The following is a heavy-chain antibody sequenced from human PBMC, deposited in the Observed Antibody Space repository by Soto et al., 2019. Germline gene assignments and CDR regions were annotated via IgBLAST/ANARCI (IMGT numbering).Heavy chain of an antibody. D-gene: IGHD2-15*01. CDR1: GYSISCGSY. V-gene: IGHV4-38-2*01. CDR3: ARAAGGGYCSGGSSYSRAFDI. CDR2: IYHSGST. J-gene: IGHJ3*02. Sequence: SETLALGCAFSGYSISCGSYLGCVRQTPVKGPEWIGSIYHSGSTYYNPSLKGRVTISVDTSKNQFSLKLSSVTAADTAVYYCARAAGGGYCSGGSSYSRAFDIWGQGTMVTVSS.